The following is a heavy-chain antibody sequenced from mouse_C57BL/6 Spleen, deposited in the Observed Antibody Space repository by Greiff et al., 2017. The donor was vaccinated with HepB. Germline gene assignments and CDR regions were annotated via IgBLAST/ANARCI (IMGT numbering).Heavy chain of an antibody. J-gene: IGHJ3*01. V-gene: IGHV1-52*01. CDR3: AREYYGMGFAY. CDR1: GYTFTSYW. D-gene: IGHD1-1*01. CDR2: IDPSDSET. Sequence: QVQLQQPGAELVRPGSSVKLSCKASGYTFTSYWMHWVKQRPIQGLEWIGNIDPSDSETHYNQKFEDKATLTVDKSSSTAYMQLSSLTSEDSAVYYCAREYYGMGFAYWGQGTLGTVSA.